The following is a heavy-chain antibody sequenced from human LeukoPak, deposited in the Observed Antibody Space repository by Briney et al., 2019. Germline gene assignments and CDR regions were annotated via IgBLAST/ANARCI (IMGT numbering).Heavy chain of an antibody. J-gene: IGHJ6*02. D-gene: IGHD3-3*01. CDR1: GFTVSSNY. CDR3: AKAYYDFWSGYPYYYYGMDV. CDR2: IYSGGST. V-gene: IGHV3-53*01. Sequence: GGSLRLSCAASGFTVSSNYMSWVRQAPGKGLEWVSVIYSGGSTYYADSVKGRFTISRDNSKNTLYLQMNSLRAEDTAVYYCAKAYYDFWSGYPYYYYGMDVWGQGTTVTVSS.